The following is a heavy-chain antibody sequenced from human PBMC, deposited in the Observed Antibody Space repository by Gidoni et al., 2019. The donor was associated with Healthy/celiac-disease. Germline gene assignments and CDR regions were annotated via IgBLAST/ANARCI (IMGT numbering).Heavy chain of an antibody. CDR2: IKQDGSEK. J-gene: IGHJ3*02. CDR1: GFPFSSYW. D-gene: IGHD5-12*01. V-gene: IGHV3-7*01. Sequence: EVQLVESGGGLVQPGGSLRLSCAASGFPFSSYWMSWVRQAPGKGLEWVANIKQDGSEKYYVDSVKGRFTISRDNAKNSLYLQMNSLRAEDTAVYYCARGPGGYDFMGAFDIWGQGTMVTVSS. CDR3: ARGPGGYDFMGAFDI.